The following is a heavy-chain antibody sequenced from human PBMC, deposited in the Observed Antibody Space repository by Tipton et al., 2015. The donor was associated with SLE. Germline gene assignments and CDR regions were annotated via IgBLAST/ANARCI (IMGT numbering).Heavy chain of an antibody. CDR2: INHSGGT. CDR3: ARRDSNYTSAFDI. J-gene: IGHJ3*02. V-gene: IGHV4-34*01. Sequence: TLSLTCAVYGGSFSGYHWSWIRQPPGKGLEWIGEINHSGGTNYNPSLKSRVTISADTSKNQFSLKLSSVTAADTAVYYCARRDSNYTSAFDIWGQGTMVTVSS. D-gene: IGHD4-11*01. CDR1: GGSFSGYH.